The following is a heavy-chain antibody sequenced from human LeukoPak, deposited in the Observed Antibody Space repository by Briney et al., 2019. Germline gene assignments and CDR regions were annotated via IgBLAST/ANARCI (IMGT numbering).Heavy chain of an antibody. J-gene: IGHJ4*02. V-gene: IGHV3-9*01. CDR3: AKDIGSSGWYRVFDY. CDR1: GFTFDDYA. D-gene: IGHD6-19*01. Sequence: GGSLRLSCAASGFTFDDYAMHWVRQAPGKGLEWVSGISWNSGSIGYADSVKGRFTISRDNAKNSLYLQMNSLRAEDTALYYCAKDIGSSGWYRVFDYWGQGTLVTVSS. CDR2: ISWNSGSI.